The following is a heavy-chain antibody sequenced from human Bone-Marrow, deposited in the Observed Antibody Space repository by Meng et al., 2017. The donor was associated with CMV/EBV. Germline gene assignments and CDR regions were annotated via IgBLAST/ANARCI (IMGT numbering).Heavy chain of an antibody. CDR1: GFSFNRHS. Sequence: GGSLRLSCAASGFSFNRHSMHWVRQAPGKGLEWVANIQQDGSVKYYVDSVKGRFTISRDNAQNSLSLQMNSLRAEDTAVYYCARKPGTLYYYYGMDVWGQGTTVTVSS. CDR3: ARKPGTLYYYYGMDV. CDR2: IQQDGSVK. J-gene: IGHJ6*02. V-gene: IGHV3-7*01. D-gene: IGHD1-14*01.